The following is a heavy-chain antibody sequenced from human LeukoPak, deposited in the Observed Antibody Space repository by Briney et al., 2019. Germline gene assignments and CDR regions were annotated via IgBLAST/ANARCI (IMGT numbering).Heavy chain of an antibody. CDR3: ASPFGVVTLRDY. J-gene: IGHJ4*02. D-gene: IGHD3-3*01. CDR2: IYYSGST. V-gene: IGHV4-39*01. CDR1: GASISSYNYH. Sequence: SETLSLTCTVSGASISSYNYHWDWIRQPPGKGLEWIGSIYYSGSTYYNPSLKSRVTISVDTSKNQFSLKLSSVTAADTAVYYCASPFGVVTLRDYWGQGTLVTVSS.